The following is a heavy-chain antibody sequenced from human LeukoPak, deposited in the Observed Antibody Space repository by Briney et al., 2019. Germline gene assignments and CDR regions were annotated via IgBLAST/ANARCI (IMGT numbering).Heavy chain of an antibody. Sequence: TLSLTCTVSGGSISSGGYYWSWIRQPPGKGLEWIGYIYHSGSTYYNPSLKSRVTISVDRSKNQFSLKLSSVTAADTAVYYCARDENCISTTCYRGVYYWGQGTLVTVSS. D-gene: IGHD2-2*01. V-gene: IGHV4-30-2*01. CDR2: IYHSGST. CDR1: GGSISSGGYY. J-gene: IGHJ4*02. CDR3: ARDENCISTTCYRGVYY.